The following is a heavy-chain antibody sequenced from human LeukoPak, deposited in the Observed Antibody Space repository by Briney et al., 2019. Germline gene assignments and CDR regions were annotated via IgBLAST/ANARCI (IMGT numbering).Heavy chain of an antibody. CDR3: ARGDDFSGDA. Sequence: GGSLRLSCAASGFTFSNYWMSWVRQAPGKGLEWVANIHQDGIEKYHVDSVKGRFTISRDNAKNVLHLQMHPLRFEDTAVYYCARGDDFSGDAWGNGTLVTVSS. V-gene: IGHV3-7*04. D-gene: IGHD3/OR15-3a*01. CDR1: GFTFSNYW. J-gene: IGHJ5*01. CDR2: IHQDGIEK.